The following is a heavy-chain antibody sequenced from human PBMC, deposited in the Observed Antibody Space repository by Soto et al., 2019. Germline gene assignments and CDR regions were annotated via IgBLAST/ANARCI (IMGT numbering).Heavy chain of an antibody. Sequence: GASVKVSCKASGYTFTNYGITWVRQAPGQGLEWMGWISAYNGDTHYTQRLQGRVTMTTDTSTSTAYMELRGLRSDDTAVYYCARLRQLVGYFYYYMDFWGKGTTVTVSS. J-gene: IGHJ6*03. D-gene: IGHD6-6*01. CDR1: GYTFTNYG. V-gene: IGHV1-18*01. CDR3: ARLRQLVGYFYYYMDF. CDR2: ISAYNGDT.